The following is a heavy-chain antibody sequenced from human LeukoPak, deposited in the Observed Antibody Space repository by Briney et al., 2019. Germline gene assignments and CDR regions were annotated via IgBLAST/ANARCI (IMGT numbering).Heavy chain of an antibody. CDR3: ARRMITFGGNDY. J-gene: IGHJ4*02. Sequence: SETLSLTCSVSGGSISSSSYYWGWIRQPPGKGLEWIGSIYYSGSTYYNPSLKSRVTISVDTSKNQFSLKLSSVTAADTAVYYCARRMITFGGNDYWGQGTLATVSS. CDR2: IYYSGST. V-gene: IGHV4-39*01. D-gene: IGHD3-16*01. CDR1: GGSISSSSYY.